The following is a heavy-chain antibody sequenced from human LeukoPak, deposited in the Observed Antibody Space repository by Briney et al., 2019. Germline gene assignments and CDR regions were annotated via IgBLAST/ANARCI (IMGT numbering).Heavy chain of an antibody. CDR3: AKLRTARDS. Sequence: GGSLRLSCAASGFTFSSYAMSWVRHAPGQGLEWVSAISGSGGSTYFADSVKGRFTISRDNSKNTPYLQMNSLRAQDTAVYYCAKLRTARDSWGQGTLVTVSS. CDR2: ISGSGGST. V-gene: IGHV3-23*01. J-gene: IGHJ4*02. CDR1: GFTFSSYA. D-gene: IGHD1/OR15-1a*01.